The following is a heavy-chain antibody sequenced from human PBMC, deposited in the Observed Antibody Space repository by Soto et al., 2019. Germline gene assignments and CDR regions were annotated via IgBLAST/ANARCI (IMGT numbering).Heavy chain of an antibody. D-gene: IGHD2-15*01. CDR1: GFSLSTSGVG. J-gene: IGHJ4*02. CDR3: PHIPSYCSGGSCYSGFDY. Sequence: SGPTLVNPTQTLTLTCTFSGFSLSTSGVGVGWIRQPPGKALEWLALIYWDDDKRYSPSLKSRLTITKDTSKNQVVLTMTNMVPVVTATYSFPHIPSYCSGGSCYSGFDYWGQGTLVTVSS. V-gene: IGHV2-5*02. CDR2: IYWDDDK.